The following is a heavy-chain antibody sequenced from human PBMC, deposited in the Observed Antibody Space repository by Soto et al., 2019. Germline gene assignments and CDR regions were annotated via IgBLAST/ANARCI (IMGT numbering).Heavy chain of an antibody. D-gene: IGHD1-1*01. J-gene: IGHJ4*01. V-gene: IGHV1-18*01. Sequence: QLQLVQPGAELKMPGASVKVSCKASGHSSTHNGFSWVRRPPGQGLEWMGWININRGDVNHAPKVQARVTLTTHTSTTTAYMELRSLRLDDTAVYFCATNDMNRGRFDFWGHGTLVTVSS. CDR2: ININRGDV. CDR1: GHSSTHNG. CDR3: ATNDMNRGRFDF.